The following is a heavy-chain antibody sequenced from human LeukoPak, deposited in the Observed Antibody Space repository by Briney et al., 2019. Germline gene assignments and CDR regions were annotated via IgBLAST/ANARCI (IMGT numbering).Heavy chain of an antibody. J-gene: IGHJ6*02. D-gene: IGHD6-13*01. CDR3: ARELLAAAGNVYYYYYGMDV. CDR1: GFTFSSYS. CDR2: ISSSSSYI. Sequence: GGSLRLSCAASGFTFSSYSMNWVRQAPGKGLEWVSSISSSSSYIYYADSVKGRFTISRDNAKNSLYLQMNSLRAEDTAVYYCARELLAAAGNVYYYYYGMDVWGQGTTVTVSS. V-gene: IGHV3-21*01.